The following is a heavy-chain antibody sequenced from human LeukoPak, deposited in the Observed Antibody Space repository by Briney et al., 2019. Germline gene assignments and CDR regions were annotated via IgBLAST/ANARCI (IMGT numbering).Heavy chain of an antibody. CDR1: GFTFDTYT. Sequence: PGGSLRLSCEASGFTFDTYTVNWVRQAPGKGLEWVSSIASDTTYMKYADSVKGRFTVSRGNAKNSVFLEMKSLRADDTAIYFCARDYYDSSASDTFDYWGRGTLVTVSS. V-gene: IGHV3-21*06. CDR3: ARDYYDSSASDTFDY. CDR2: IASDTTYM. D-gene: IGHD3-22*01. J-gene: IGHJ4*02.